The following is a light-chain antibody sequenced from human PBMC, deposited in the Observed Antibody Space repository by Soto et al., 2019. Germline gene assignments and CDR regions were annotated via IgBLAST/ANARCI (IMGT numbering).Light chain of an antibody. CDR2: QVS. Sequence: QSALTQPASVSGSPGQSITISCTGTSSDVGGYYYVSWYQHHPGKAPKLMIYQVSNRPSGVSNRFSGSKSDNTASLTISGLQPEDEADYYCSSYTSSNTFYVFGTGTKVTVL. CDR1: SSDVGGYYY. CDR3: SSYTSSNTFYV. V-gene: IGLV2-14*01. J-gene: IGLJ1*01.